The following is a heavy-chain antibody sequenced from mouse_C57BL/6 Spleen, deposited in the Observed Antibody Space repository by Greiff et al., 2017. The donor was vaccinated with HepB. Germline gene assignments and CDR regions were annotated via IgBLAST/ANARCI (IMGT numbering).Heavy chain of an antibody. CDR1: GFTFSSYA. Sequence: EVHLVESGGGLVKPGGSLKLSCAASGFTFSSYAMSWVRQTPEKRLEWVATISDGGSYTYYPDNVKGRFTISRDNAKNNLYLQMSHLKSEDTAMYYCARDGMVKEGFYYAMDYWGQGTSVTVSS. D-gene: IGHD2-3*01. V-gene: IGHV5-4*01. CDR3: ARDGMVKEGFYYAMDY. J-gene: IGHJ4*01. CDR2: ISDGGSYT.